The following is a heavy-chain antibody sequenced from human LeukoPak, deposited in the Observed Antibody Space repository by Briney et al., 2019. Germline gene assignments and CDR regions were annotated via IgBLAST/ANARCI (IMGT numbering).Heavy chain of an antibody. J-gene: IGHJ4*02. CDR1: GYTFTSYG. D-gene: IGHD3-22*01. V-gene: IGHV1-18*01. CDR2: ISAYNGNT. CDR3: ARKRNYDSSGYYRY. Sequence: ASVKVSCKASGYTFTSYGISWVRQAPGQGLEWMGWISAYNGNTNYAQKLQGRVTMTTDTSTSTAYMELRSLRSDDTAVYYCARKRNYDSSGYYRYWGQGTLVTVSP.